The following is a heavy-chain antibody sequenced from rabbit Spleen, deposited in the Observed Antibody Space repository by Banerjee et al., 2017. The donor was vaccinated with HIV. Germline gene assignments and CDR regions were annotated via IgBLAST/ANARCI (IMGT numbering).Heavy chain of an antibody. CDR1: GFSFSSSYW. J-gene: IGHJ3*01. V-gene: IGHV1S45*01. CDR3: ARDPAGYVINGGVTNFRLDL. CDR2: MDTTDYTT. D-gene: IGHD6-1*01. Sequence: QEQLEESGGDLVKPEGSLTLTCTASGFSFSSSYWRSWVRQAPGKGREWIGCMDTTDYTTYYASWAKGRFTISKTSSTTVTLRLNSLTAADTATYFCARDPAGYVINGGVTNFRLDLWGQGTLVTVS.